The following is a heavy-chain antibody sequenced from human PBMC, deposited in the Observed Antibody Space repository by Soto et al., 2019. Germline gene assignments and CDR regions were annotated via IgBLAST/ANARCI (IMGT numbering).Heavy chain of an antibody. CDR3: TNPQVYYGMEV. Sequence: EVQLVESGGGLVQPGGSLKLSCAASGFTFSGSAVHWVRQASGKGLEWVGRIRSKANNYATAYAASVQGRFTIFRDDLKSTAYLQMNSLKTEDTAVYYCTNPQVYYGMEVWGQGTTVTVS. J-gene: IGHJ6*02. CDR2: IRSKANNYAT. CDR1: GFTFSGSA. V-gene: IGHV3-73*02.